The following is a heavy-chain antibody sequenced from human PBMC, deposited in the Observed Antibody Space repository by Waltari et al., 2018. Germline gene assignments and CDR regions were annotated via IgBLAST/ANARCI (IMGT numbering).Heavy chain of an antibody. CDR2: IIPNSGGT. Sequence: QVQLVQSGAEVTKPGSSVQVSCQASGGTFSRYAISWVRQAPGQGLEWMGGIIPNSGGTNYAQKFQGRVTMTRDTSISTAYMELSRLRSDDTAVYYCARDQGDYWGQGTLVTVSS. CDR1: GGTFSRYA. J-gene: IGHJ4*02. V-gene: IGHV1-2*02. CDR3: ARDQGDY.